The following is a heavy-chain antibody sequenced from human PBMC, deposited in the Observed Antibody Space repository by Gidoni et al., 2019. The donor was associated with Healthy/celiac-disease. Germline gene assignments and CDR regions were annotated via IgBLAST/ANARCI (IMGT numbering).Heavy chain of an antibody. J-gene: IGHJ4*02. CDR3: TSYTATSY. Sequence: EVQLVESGGGLVQPGGSLTLSCAASGFTFSGSAMHWVRQASGKGLEGVGRIRSKANSYATAYAASVKGRFTISRDDSKNTAYLQMNSLKTEDTAVYYCTSYTATSYWGQGTLVTVSS. CDR1: GFTFSGSA. D-gene: IGHD5-18*01. CDR2: IRSKANSYAT. V-gene: IGHV3-73*02.